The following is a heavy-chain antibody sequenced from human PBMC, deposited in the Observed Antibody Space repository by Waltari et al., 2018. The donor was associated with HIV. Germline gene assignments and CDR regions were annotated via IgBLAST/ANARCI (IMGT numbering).Heavy chain of an antibody. D-gene: IGHD4-17*01. Sequence: QVQLVQSGAEVQKPGASGKVSCQASGYTFTSYDITRLRQATGQGLEWLGWMNPNSGNTGYAQRFQGRVTMTRNTSISTAYMELSSLRSEDTAVYFCARGPQDYPKYYFDYWGQGTLVTVSS. J-gene: IGHJ4*02. CDR2: MNPNSGNT. CDR3: ARGPQDYPKYYFDY. CDR1: GYTFTSYD. V-gene: IGHV1-8*01.